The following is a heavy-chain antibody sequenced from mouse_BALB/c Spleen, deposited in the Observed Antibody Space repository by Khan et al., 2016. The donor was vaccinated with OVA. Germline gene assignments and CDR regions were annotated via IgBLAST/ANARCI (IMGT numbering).Heavy chain of an antibody. CDR2: IWSDGST. Sequence: QVQLKQSGPGLVAPSQSLSITCTISGFSLTNYGVYWVRQTPGKGLEWLVVIWSDGSTTYNSALKSRLTISKDNFDSQVFLKMNSLQTNDTAMYLCARQPYNLYNMMVYWGQGTSVTVSS. CDR1: GFSLTNYG. V-gene: IGHV2-6-1*01. D-gene: IGHD2-12*01. CDR3: ARQPYNLYNMMVY. J-gene: IGHJ4*01.